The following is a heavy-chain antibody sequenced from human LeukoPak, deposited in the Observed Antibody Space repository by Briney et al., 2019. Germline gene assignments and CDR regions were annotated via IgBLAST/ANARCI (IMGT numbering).Heavy chain of an antibody. J-gene: IGHJ6*02. Sequence: GGSLRLSCAASGFTFSSYSMNWVRQAPGKGLEWVSSISSSSSYIYYADSVKGRFTISRDNAKNSLYLQMNSLRAEDTAVYYCARGSHRPTDYYYGMDVWGQGTTVTVSS. CDR1: GFTFSSYS. CDR2: ISSSSSYI. V-gene: IGHV3-21*04. CDR3: ARGSHRPTDYYYGMDV. D-gene: IGHD4-17*01.